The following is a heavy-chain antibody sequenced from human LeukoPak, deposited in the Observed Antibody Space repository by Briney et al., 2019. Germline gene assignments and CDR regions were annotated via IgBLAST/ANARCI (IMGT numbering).Heavy chain of an antibody. CDR2: INSDGSST. CDR3: ARARYCSGGSCLDY. V-gene: IGHV3-74*01. D-gene: IGHD2-15*01. J-gene: IGHJ4*02. Sequence: GGSLRLSCAASGFTFSSYWMHWVRQAPGKGLVWVPRINSDGSSTSYADSVKGRFTISRDNAKNTLYLQMNSLRAEDTAVYYCARARYCSGGSCLDYWGQGTLVTVSS. CDR1: GFTFSSYW.